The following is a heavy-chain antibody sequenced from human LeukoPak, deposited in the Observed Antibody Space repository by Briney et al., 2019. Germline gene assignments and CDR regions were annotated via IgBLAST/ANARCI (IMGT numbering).Heavy chain of an antibody. CDR2: ISGTGDST. Sequence: PGGSLRLSCAASGFTFSNYDMSWVRQAPGKGLEWVSAISGTGDSTYYADSVTGRFSISRDNSKNTLYLQMNSLRAEDTAVYYCARESIGGSGSNWGIYMDVWGKGTTVTISS. D-gene: IGHD3-10*01. V-gene: IGHV3-23*01. CDR1: GFTFSNYD. CDR3: ARESIGGSGSNWGIYMDV. J-gene: IGHJ6*03.